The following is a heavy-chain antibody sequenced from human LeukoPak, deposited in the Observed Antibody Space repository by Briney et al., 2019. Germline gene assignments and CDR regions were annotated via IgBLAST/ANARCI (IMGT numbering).Heavy chain of an antibody. CDR2: IYTSGST. V-gene: IGHV4-61*02. J-gene: IGHJ4*02. CDR3: ATGDSSGYPLGY. D-gene: IGHD3-22*01. Sequence: SETLSLTCTVSGGSISSGGYYWSWIRQPAGKGLEWIGRIYTSGSTNYNPSLKSRVTISVDTSKNQFSLKLSSVTAADTAVYYCATGDSSGYPLGYWGQGTLVTVSS. CDR1: GGSISSGGYY.